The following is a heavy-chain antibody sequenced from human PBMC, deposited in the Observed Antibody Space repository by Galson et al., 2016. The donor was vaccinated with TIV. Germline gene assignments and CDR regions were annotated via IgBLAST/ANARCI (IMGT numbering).Heavy chain of an antibody. J-gene: IGHJ4*02. V-gene: IGHV1-2*02. CDR2: IDPNSGGT. CDR1: GDTFSTYT. CDR3: ARSERGSYTGFDY. D-gene: IGHD1-26*01. Sequence: SVKVSCKASGDTFSTYTISWVRQAPGQGLEWMGWIDPNSGGTEYAQKFQGRITMTRDKSIGTAYMELNRLRSDDTALYFCARSERGSYTGFDYWGRGTLVTVSS.